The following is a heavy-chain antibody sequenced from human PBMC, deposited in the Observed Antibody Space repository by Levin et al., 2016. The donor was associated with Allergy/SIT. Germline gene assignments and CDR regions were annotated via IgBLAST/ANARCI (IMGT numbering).Heavy chain of an antibody. Sequence: SVKVSCKASGGTFSNYVISWMRQAPGQGLEWMGGIIPTFGTANYAQKFQGRVTITADKSTSTAYMELSSLRSEDTAVYYCARAGNPYYYYYHMDVWGQGTTVTVSS. CDR2: IIPTFGTA. CDR3: ARAGNPYYYYYHMDV. J-gene: IGHJ6*02. D-gene: IGHD4-23*01. CDR1: GGTFSNYV. V-gene: IGHV1-69*06.